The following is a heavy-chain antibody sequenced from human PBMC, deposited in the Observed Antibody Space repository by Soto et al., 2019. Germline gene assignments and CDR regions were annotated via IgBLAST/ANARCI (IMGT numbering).Heavy chain of an antibody. CDR3: ARDGGDSSSWYGGYYYYGMDV. CDR1: GFTFSSYS. D-gene: IGHD6-13*01. J-gene: IGHJ6*02. CDR2: ISSSSSYI. V-gene: IGHV3-21*01. Sequence: EVQLVESGGGLVKPGGSLRLSCAASGFTFSSYSMNWVRQAPGKGLEWVSSISSSSSYIYYADSVKGRFTISRDNAKNSLYLQMNSLRAEDTAVYYCARDGGDSSSWYGGYYYYGMDVWGQGTTVTVS.